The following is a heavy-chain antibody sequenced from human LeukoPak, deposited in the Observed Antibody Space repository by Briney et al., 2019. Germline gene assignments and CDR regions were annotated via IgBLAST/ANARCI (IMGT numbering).Heavy chain of an antibody. V-gene: IGHV5-51*01. CDR1: GYSFTSYW. J-gene: IGHJ3*02. Sequence: GESLKISCKGSGYSFTSYWIGWVRQMPGKGLEWMGIIYPGDSDTRYSPSFQGQVTISADKSISTAYLQWSSLKASDTAMYYYARQKGSSWYGGDDAFDIWGQGTMVTVSS. D-gene: IGHD6-13*01. CDR2: IYPGDSDT. CDR3: ARQKGSSWYGGDDAFDI.